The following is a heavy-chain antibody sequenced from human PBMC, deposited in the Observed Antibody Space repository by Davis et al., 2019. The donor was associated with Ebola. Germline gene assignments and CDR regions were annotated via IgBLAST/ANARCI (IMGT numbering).Heavy chain of an antibody. CDR2: ISRTGDNT. CDR3: AKDGLAHGG. J-gene: IGHJ4*02. D-gene: IGHD3-16*01. Sequence: GGSLRLSCAASGFTFSSYAMSWVRQAPGKGLEWVSGISRTGDNTYYADSVKGRFTISRDNSKNTLYLQMNSLRAEDTAVYYCAKDGLAHGGWGQGTQVTVSS. CDR1: GFTFSSYA. V-gene: IGHV3-23*01.